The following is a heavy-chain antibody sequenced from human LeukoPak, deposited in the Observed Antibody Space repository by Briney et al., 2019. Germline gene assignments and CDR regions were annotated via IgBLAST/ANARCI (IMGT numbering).Heavy chain of an antibody. D-gene: IGHD2-2*03. J-gene: IGHJ6*02. CDR2: INHSGST. V-gene: IGHV4-34*01. Sequence: SETLSLTCAVYGGSFSGYYWSWIRQPPGKGLEWIGEINHSGSTNYNPSLKSRVTISVDTSKNQFSLKLSSVTAADTAVYYCARWIRGYCSSTSCYRYYYGMDVWGQGTMVTVSS. CDR3: ARWIRGYCSSTSCYRYYYGMDV. CDR1: GGSFSGYY.